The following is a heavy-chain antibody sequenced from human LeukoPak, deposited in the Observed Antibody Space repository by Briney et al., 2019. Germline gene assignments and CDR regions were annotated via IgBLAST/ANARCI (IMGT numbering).Heavy chain of an antibody. D-gene: IGHD3-22*01. CDR3: ARDPPYYDSSGRDDAFDI. V-gene: IGHV4-31*01. CDR2: IYYSGST. J-gene: IGHJ3*02. CDR1: GGSISSGGYY. Sequence: SETLSLTCTVSGGSISSGGYYWSWIRQHPGKGLEWIGYIYYSGSTYYNPSLKSQVTISVDTSKNQFSLKLSSVTAADTAVYYCARDPPYYDSSGRDDAFDIWGQGTMVTVSS.